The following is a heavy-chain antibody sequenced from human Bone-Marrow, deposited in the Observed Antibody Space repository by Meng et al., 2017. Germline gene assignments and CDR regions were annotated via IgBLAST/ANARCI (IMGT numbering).Heavy chain of an antibody. D-gene: IGHD6-13*01. V-gene: IGHV1-2*06. CDR2: IDPNNDHT. CDR1: GYTCAACW. J-gene: IGHJ4*02. CDR3: ARDEDISAAGKLFGDY. Sequence: QGQLVHAGPGVKKPGASVNLSCKPSGYTCAACWKHWWRQAPEQGLEWMGRIDPNNDHTHYAQNFQGRVTMTSDTSISTVYMELNGLRSDDTAVYYCARDEDISAAGKLFGDYWGQGTLVTVSS.